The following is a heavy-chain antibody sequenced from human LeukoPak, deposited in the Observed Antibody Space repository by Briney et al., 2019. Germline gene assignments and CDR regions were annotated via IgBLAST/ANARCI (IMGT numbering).Heavy chain of an antibody. CDR3: AKDPGRGYSYGSRFDY. CDR2: ISGSGGNT. V-gene: IGHV3-23*01. Sequence: GGSLRLSCAASGFTFTSYALSWVRQAPGKGLEWVSAISGSGGNTYYADSVKGRFTISRDNSKNTLYLQMNGLRAEDTAVYYCAKDPGRGYSYGSRFDYWGQGTLVTVSS. D-gene: IGHD5-18*01. CDR1: GFTFTSYA. J-gene: IGHJ4*02.